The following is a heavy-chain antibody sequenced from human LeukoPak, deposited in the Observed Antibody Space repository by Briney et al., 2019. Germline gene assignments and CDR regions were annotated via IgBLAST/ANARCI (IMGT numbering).Heavy chain of an antibody. J-gene: IGHJ4*02. Sequence: PSETLSLTCAVYGGSFSGYYWSWIRQPPGKGLEWIGEINHSGSTNYNPSLKSRVTISVDTSKNQFSLKLSSVTAADTAMYYCARGRVDYAGRLFDYWGQGTLVTVSS. CDR1: GGSFSGYY. CDR3: ARGRVDYAGRLFDY. D-gene: IGHD4-17*01. V-gene: IGHV4-34*01. CDR2: INHSGST.